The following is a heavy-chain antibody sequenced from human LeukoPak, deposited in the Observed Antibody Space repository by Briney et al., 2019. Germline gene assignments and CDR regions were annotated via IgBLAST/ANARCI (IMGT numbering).Heavy chain of an antibody. V-gene: IGHV4-31*03. Sequence: SETLSLTCTVSGGSISSGGYYWSWIRQHPGKGLEWIGYIYYSGSTYYNPSLKSRVTISVDTSKNQFSLKLSSVTAADTAVYYCARWSSGYYYFDYWGQGNLVTVSS. CDR1: GGSISSGGYY. CDR3: ARWSSGYYYFDY. J-gene: IGHJ4*02. CDR2: IYYSGST. D-gene: IGHD3-22*01.